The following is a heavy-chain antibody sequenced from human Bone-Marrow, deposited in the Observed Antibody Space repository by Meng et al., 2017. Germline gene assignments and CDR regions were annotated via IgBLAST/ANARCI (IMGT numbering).Heavy chain of an antibody. V-gene: IGHV4-59*12. CDR3: ARTPRIAVGVLHGMDV. Sequence: ESLKISCTVSGDSISGYYCTWIWQPPGKGLEWIGYIHYSGSTNYNPSLESRVTISVDTSKNQFSLKLSSVTAADTAVYYCARTPRIAVGVLHGMDVWGQGTTVTVSS. CDR2: IHYSGST. J-gene: IGHJ6*02. D-gene: IGHD6-19*01. CDR1: GDSISGYY.